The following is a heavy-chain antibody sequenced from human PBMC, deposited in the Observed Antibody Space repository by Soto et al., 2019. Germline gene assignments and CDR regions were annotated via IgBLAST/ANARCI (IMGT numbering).Heavy chain of an antibody. J-gene: IGHJ5*02. CDR3: ARDRAYYDILTGPASWFDP. D-gene: IGHD3-9*01. CDR1: GGSISSNY. CDR2: INNSGST. V-gene: IGHV4-59*01. Sequence: SETLSLTCTVSGGSISSNYWTWIRQPPGKGLEWIGYINNSGSTNYNPSLKSRVTISVDTSKNQFSLKLSSVTAADTAVYYCARDRAYYDILTGPASWFDPWGQGTLVTVSS.